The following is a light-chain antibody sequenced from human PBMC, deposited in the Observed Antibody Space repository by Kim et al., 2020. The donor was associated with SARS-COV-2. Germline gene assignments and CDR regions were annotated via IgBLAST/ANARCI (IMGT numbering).Light chain of an antibody. J-gene: IGLJ2*01. CDR2: GKN. V-gene: IGLV3-19*01. CDR1: SLRSYY. CDR3: NSRDNNDTVV. Sequence: VALGQTIRITCQGDSLRSYYATWYQQEPGQAPILVIYGKNNRPSGIPDRFSGSSSGNTASLPIPGTQAGDEADYYCNSRDNNDTVVFGGGTKLSVL.